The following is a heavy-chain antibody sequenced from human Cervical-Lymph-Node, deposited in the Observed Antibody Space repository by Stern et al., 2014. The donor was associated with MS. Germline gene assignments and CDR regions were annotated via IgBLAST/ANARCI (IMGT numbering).Heavy chain of an antibody. CDR1: GYTFTSYY. V-gene: IGHV1-46*01. D-gene: IGHD2-8*02. CDR2: INPSGGST. J-gene: IGHJ4*02. Sequence: QVQLGQSGAEVKKPGASVKVSCKASGYTFTSYYMHWVRQAPGQGLEWMGIINPSGGSTSYAQKFQGRVTMTRDTSTTTFYRELSSLRSEDTAVYYGGRVLVVFSRHFDYWGQGTLVTVSS. CDR3: GRVLVVFSRHFDY.